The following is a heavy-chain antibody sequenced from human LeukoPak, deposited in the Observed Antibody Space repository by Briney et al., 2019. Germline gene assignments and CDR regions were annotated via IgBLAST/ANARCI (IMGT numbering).Heavy chain of an antibody. V-gene: IGHV3-30*18. CDR2: ISYDGSNK. Sequence: GALRLSCAASGFTFSSYGMHWVRQAPGKGLEWVAAISYDGSNKYYADSVKGRFTISRDNSKNTLYLQMNSLRAEDTAVYYCAKDISIVVVPAAVEIDYWGQGTLVTVSS. CDR1: GFTFSSYG. CDR3: AKDISIVVVPAAVEIDY. J-gene: IGHJ4*02. D-gene: IGHD2-2*01.